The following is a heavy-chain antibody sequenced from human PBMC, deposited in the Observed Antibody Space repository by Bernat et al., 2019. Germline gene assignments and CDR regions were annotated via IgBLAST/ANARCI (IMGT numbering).Heavy chain of an antibody. CDR1: GFTFSSYG. D-gene: IGHD3-22*01. V-gene: IGHV3-33*01. CDR3: ARDNYYDSSGYCDY. Sequence: QVQLVESGGGVVQPGRSLRLSCAASGFTFSSYGMHWVRQAPGKGLEWVAVIWYDGSNKYYADSVKGRFTISRDNSKNTLYLQMNSLRAEDTAVYYCARDNYYDSSGYCDYWGQGTLVTVSS. J-gene: IGHJ4*02. CDR2: IWYDGSNK.